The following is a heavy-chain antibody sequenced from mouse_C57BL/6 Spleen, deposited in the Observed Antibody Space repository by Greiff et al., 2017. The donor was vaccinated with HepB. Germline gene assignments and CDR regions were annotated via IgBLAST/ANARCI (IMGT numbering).Heavy chain of an antibody. J-gene: IGHJ4*01. CDR2: IWSGGST. CDR1: GFSLTSYG. V-gene: IGHV2-2*01. CDR3: ASPITTVVAEGSYAMDY. Sequence: QVLLQQSGPGLVQPSQSLSITCTVSGFSLTSYGVHWVRQSPGKGLEWLGVIWSGGSTDYNAAFISRLSISKDNSKSQVFFKMNSLQADDTAIYYCASPITTVVAEGSYAMDYWGQGTSVTVSS. D-gene: IGHD1-1*01.